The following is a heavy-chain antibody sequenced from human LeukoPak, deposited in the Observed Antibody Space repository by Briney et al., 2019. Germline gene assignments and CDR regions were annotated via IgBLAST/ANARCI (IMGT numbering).Heavy chain of an antibody. CDR3: VRVMGYCSDGSCYPRGVGYYYMDV. D-gene: IGHD2-15*01. CDR2: IKPDGSEK. CDR1: GFTFSTYY. Sequence: GGSLRLSCAASGFTFSTYYMTWVRQAPGKGLECVANIKPDGSEKYYVDSVKGRFTISRDNAMKSLDLQMNSLRAEDTALYYCVRVMGYCSDGSCYPRGVGYYYMDVWGKGTTVTIS. V-gene: IGHV3-7*03. J-gene: IGHJ6*03.